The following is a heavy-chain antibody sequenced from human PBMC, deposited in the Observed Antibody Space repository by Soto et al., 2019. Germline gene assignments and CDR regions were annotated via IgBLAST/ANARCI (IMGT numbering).Heavy chain of an antibody. CDR3: ARDLIPYY. CDR2: INPSVGTT. D-gene: IGHD2-8*01. J-gene: IGHJ4*02. V-gene: IGHV1-46*03. Sequence: ASVKVSCKASGYTFTSYYLHWVRQAPGQGLEWMGIINPSVGTTRYAQKFQGRVTVTRDTSTSTVYMDLSSLRSEDTAVYYCARDLIPYYWGQGTPVTVSS. CDR1: GYTFTSYY.